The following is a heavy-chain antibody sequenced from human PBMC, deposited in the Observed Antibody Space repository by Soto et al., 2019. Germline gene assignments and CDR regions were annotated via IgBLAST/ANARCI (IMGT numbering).Heavy chain of an antibody. D-gene: IGHD1-26*01. V-gene: IGHV3-7*01. CDR1: EFTVSGSR. Sequence: XLSGAAWEFTVSGSRMSWDSQAPGKGLEWVANIRQDGSAQHYMDSVKGRFTISRDNAKNSLFLQMNSLRAEDTAVYYCAKSGTYAQFDYWRQGTLVTVTS. J-gene: IGHJ4*02. CDR3: AKSGTYAQFDY. CDR2: IRQDGSAQ.